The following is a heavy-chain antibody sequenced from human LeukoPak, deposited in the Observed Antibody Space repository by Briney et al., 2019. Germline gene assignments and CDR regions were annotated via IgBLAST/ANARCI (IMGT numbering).Heavy chain of an antibody. CDR3: ARDRSGSSSSAFDI. J-gene: IGHJ3*02. D-gene: IGHD6-6*01. V-gene: IGHV3-21*01. CDR1: GFTFSSYS. Sequence: PGGSLRLSCAASGFTFSSYSMNWVRQAPGKGLEWVSSISSSSSYIYYADSVKGRFTISRDNAKNSLYLQMNSLRAEDTAVYYCARDRSGSSSSAFDIWGQGTMVTVSS. CDR2: ISSSSSYI.